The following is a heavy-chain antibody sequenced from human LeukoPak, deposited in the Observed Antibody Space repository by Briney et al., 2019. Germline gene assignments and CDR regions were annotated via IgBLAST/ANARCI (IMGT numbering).Heavy chain of an antibody. CDR2: IYNSGST. J-gene: IGHJ4*02. V-gene: IGHV4-59*01. Sequence: PSETLSLTCTVSGGSISSYYWSWIRQRPGKGPEWIGYIYNSGSTNYNPSLKSRVTISVDTSKNQFSLKLSSVTAADTAVYYCARDVGATPGYFDYWGQGTLVTVSS. CDR3: ARDVGATPGYFDY. D-gene: IGHD1-26*01. CDR1: GGSISSYY.